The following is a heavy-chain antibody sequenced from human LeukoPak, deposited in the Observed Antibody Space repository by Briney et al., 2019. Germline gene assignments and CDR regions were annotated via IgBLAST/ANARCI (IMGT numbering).Heavy chain of an antibody. CDR2: ISGSGGST. CDR1: GFTFSSYA. D-gene: IGHD6-13*01. CDR3: AKDWSGQQLVRTDQFDY. V-gene: IGHV3-23*01. J-gene: IGHJ4*02. Sequence: GGSLRLSCAASGFTFSSYAMSWVRQAPGKGLEWVSAISGSGGSTYYADSVKGRFTISRDNSKNTLYLQMNSLRAEDTAVYYCAKDWSGQQLVRTDQFDYWGQGTLVTVSP.